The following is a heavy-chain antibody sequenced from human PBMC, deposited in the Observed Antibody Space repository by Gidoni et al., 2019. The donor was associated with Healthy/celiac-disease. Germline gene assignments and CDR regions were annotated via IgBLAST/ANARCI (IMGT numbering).Heavy chain of an antibody. CDR3: ARDKPTNYDFWSGYPSTSNLFDY. D-gene: IGHD3-3*01. Sequence: QVQLVQSGAEVKKPGASVKVSCQASGYTFTSYAMPWVRQAPGQRLEWMGWINAGNGNTKYSQKFQGRVTITRDTSASTAYMELSSLRSEDTAVYYCARDKPTNYDFWSGYPSTSNLFDYWGQGTLVTVSS. V-gene: IGHV1-3*01. CDR1: GYTFTSYA. CDR2: INAGNGNT. J-gene: IGHJ4*02.